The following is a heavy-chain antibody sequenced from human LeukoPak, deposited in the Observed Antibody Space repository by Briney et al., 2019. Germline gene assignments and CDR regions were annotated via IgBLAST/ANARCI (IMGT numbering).Heavy chain of an antibody. CDR3: ARVLRYFDWSRGAFDI. CDR1: GFTFSDYY. J-gene: IGHJ3*02. CDR2: ISSSGSTI. Sequence: GGSLRLSCAASGFTFSDYYMSWIRQAPGKGLEWVSYISSSGSTIYYADSVKGRFTISRDNAKNSLYLQINSLRAEDTAVYYCARVLRYFDWSRGAFDIWGQGTMVTVSS. D-gene: IGHD3-9*01. V-gene: IGHV3-11*01.